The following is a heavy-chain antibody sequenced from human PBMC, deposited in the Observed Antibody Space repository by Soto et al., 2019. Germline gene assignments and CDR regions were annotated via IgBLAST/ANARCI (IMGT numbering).Heavy chain of an antibody. Sequence: PGGSLRLSCAASGFTFSSYEMNWVRQAPGKGLEWVSYISSSGSTIYYADSVKGRFTISRDNAKNSLYLQMNSLRAEDTAVYYCASVDYGDYEGAFDIWGQGTMVTVSS. J-gene: IGHJ3*02. V-gene: IGHV3-48*03. D-gene: IGHD4-17*01. CDR3: ASVDYGDYEGAFDI. CDR1: GFTFSSYE. CDR2: ISSSGSTI.